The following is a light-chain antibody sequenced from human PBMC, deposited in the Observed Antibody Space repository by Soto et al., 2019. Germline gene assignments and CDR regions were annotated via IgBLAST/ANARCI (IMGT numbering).Light chain of an antibody. Sequence: EIVLTQSPATLSLSPGERATLSCRASQSVSNSLAWYQQKPGQAPRLLIYDASNRATGIPARFSVSGSRTAFTLTISFLEPEDFGVYYWQQRSNWPLLTFGRGTKVEIK. CDR3: QQRSNWPLLT. CDR1: QSVSNS. CDR2: DAS. V-gene: IGKV3-11*01. J-gene: IGKJ4*01.